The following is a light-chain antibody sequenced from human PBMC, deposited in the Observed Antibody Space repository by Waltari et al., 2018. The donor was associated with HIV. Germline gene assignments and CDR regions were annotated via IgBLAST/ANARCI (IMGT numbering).Light chain of an antibody. J-gene: IGKJ1*01. V-gene: IGKV1-39*01. Sequence: DIQMTQFPSSLSASVGDKVTISCRASHSLAARLNWYRRKTGEAPELLSYAASALRRGVPSRISGTTACTEFTLTINAVQPDDFAFVFCQQSFATPRTFGQGT. CDR3: QQSFATPRT. CDR2: AAS. CDR1: HSLAAR.